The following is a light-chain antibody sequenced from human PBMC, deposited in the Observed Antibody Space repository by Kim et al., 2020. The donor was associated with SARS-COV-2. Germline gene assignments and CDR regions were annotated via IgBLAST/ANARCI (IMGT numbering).Light chain of an antibody. V-gene: IGKV3-20*01. J-gene: IGKJ2*01. CDR3: QQYGSSPYT. CDR2: GAS. Sequence: LSPGERATLSCRASQSVSSNYLAWYQQKPGQAPRLLIYGASSRAVGIPDRFSGSGSGTDFTLTISRLEPEDFAVYYCQQYGSSPYTFGQGTKLEI. CDR1: QSVSSNY.